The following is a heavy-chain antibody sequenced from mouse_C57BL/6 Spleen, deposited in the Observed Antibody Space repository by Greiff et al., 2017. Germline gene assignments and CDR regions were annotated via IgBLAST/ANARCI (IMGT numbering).Heavy chain of an antibody. CDR2: ISSGSSTI. J-gene: IGHJ2*01. Sequence: DVKLVESGGGLVKPGGSLKLSCAASGFTFSDYGMHWVRQAPEKGLEWVAYISSGSSTIYYADKVKGRVTISRDNAKNTLFLQLTSLRSEDTAMYYCARSGYSNYLDYWGQGTTLTVSS. CDR3: ARSGYSNYLDY. V-gene: IGHV5-17*01. D-gene: IGHD2-5*01. CDR1: GFTFSDYG.